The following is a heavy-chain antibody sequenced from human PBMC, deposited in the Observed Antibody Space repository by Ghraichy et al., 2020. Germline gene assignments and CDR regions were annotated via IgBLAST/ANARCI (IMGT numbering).Heavy chain of an antibody. CDR2: ISGSGGST. CDR1: GFTFSSYA. D-gene: IGHD1-26*01. V-gene: IGHV3-23*01. CDR3: AKDRYGGSYFFGGFDY. Sequence: GGSLRLSCAASGFTFSSYAMSWVRQAPGKGLEWVSAISGSGGSTYYADSVKGRFTISRDNSKKTLYLQMNSLRAEDTAVYYCAKDRYGGSYFFGGFDYWGQGSLVTVSS. J-gene: IGHJ4*02.